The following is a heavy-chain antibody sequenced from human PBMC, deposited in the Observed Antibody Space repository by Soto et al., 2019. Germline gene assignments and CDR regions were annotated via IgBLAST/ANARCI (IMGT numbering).Heavy chain of an antibody. CDR3: AKDLWFGELSPEDY. CDR2: ISGDGGST. Sequence: VQLLESGGGLVQPGGSLRLSCAASGFTFSSYAKSWVRQAPGKGLEWVSTISGDGGSTYYADSEKGRFTISRDDSKNTVYLQMNSLRAEDTAVYYCAKDLWFGELSPEDYWGQGTLATVSS. V-gene: IGHV3-23*01. D-gene: IGHD3-10*01. J-gene: IGHJ4*02. CDR1: GFTFSSYA.